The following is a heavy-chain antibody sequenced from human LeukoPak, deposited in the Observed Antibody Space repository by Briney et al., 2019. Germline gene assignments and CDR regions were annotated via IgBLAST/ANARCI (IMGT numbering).Heavy chain of an antibody. V-gene: IGHV4-39*07. J-gene: IGHJ4*02. Sequence: SETLSLTCTVSGGSISSSSYYWGWIRQPPGKGLEWIGSIYYSGNTYYNPSLKSRVTISVDTSKNQFSLKLVSVTAADTAVYYCARIDLGGFSDYWGQGTLVTVSS. CDR3: ARIDLGGFSDY. CDR2: IYYSGNT. D-gene: IGHD3-16*01. CDR1: GGSISSSSYY.